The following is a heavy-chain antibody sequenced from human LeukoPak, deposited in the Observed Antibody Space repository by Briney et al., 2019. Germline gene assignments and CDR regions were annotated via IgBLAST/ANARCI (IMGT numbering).Heavy chain of an antibody. D-gene: IGHD1-26*01. CDR2: IKIKTDGGTT. CDR3: TTLRIVGATIPDY. Sequence: PGGPLRLSCAASGFTFSNAWMSWVRQAPGKGLEWVGRIKIKTDGGTTDYAAPVKGRFTISRDDSKNTLYLQMNSLKTEDTAVYYCTTLRIVGATIPDYWGQGTLVTVSS. V-gene: IGHV3-15*01. CDR1: GFTFSNAW. J-gene: IGHJ4*02.